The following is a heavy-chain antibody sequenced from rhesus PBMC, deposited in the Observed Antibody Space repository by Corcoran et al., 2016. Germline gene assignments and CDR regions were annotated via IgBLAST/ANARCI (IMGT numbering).Heavy chain of an antibody. CDR3: ARGWYFDY. CDR2: IYWDDDK. J-gene: IGHJ4*01. Sequence: QVTLKESGPALVKPTQTLTLTCTFSGFSLTTSGMGVGWIRQPPGKALEWLALIYWDDDKRYSTSLKSRLTISKDTSKKQVVLTMTNMDPVDTATYYCARGWYFDYWGQGVLVTVSS. CDR1: GFSLTTSGMG. V-gene: IGHV2-174*01.